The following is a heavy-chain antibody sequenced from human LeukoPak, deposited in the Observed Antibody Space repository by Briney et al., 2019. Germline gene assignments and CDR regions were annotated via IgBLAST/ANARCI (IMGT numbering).Heavy chain of an antibody. CDR1: GFTFSSYA. CDR3: ANSCTNGVCSTYYYGMDV. J-gene: IGHJ6*02. Sequence: GGSLRLSCAASGFTFSSYAMSWVRQAPGKGLEWVSAISGSGGSTYYADSVKGRFTISRDNSKNTLYLQMNSLRAEDTAVYYCANSCTNGVCSTYYYGMDVWGQGTTVTSP. CDR2: ISGSGGST. V-gene: IGHV3-23*01. D-gene: IGHD2-8*01.